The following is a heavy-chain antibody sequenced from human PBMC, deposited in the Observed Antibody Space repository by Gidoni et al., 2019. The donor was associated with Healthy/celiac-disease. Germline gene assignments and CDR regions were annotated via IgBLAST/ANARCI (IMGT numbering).Heavy chain of an antibody. D-gene: IGHD2-2*01. J-gene: IGHJ6*02. CDR2: IYTSGST. CDR3: ARADCSSTSCKVYYYYGMDV. CDR1: AGSISSGIYY. Sequence: QVQLQQSGPGLLKPSQTLSLTCTVSAGSISSGIYYSSWIRQPAGKGLEWIGRIYTSGSTNYNPSLKSRVTISVDTSKNQFSLKLSSVTAADTAVYYCARADCSSTSCKVYYYYGMDVWGQGTTVTVSS. V-gene: IGHV4-61*02.